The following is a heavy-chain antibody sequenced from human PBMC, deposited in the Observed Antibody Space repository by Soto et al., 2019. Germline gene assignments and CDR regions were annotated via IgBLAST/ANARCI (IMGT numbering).Heavy chain of an antibody. D-gene: IGHD3-16*01. V-gene: IGHV3-30*03. CDR2: ISYDGKQT. CDR3: ARDGWGSNWYFDL. CDR1: GVTFKDYG. Sequence: GGSLRLSCGAPGVTFKDYGMHWVRQAPGKGLEWVAVISYDGKQTYYADSVKGRFTISKDKSTRTLFLQMNSLRVDDTAVYYCARDGWGSNWYFDLWGRGTLVTVSS. J-gene: IGHJ2*01.